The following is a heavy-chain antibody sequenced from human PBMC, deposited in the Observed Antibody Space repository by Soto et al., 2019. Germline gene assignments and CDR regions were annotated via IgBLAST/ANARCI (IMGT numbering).Heavy chain of an antibody. D-gene: IGHD3-3*01. CDR2: ISYDGRSI. CDR1: SSYA. J-gene: IGHJ6*02. CDR3: ARERGTYDYWYGMDV. V-gene: IGHV3-30*04. Sequence: QVQLVESGGGVVQPGNSLRLSCAAFSSYAMHWVRQAPGKGLEWVAIISYDGRSIFYADSVKGRFTISRDKSKNTLYLQMNSLRGDATAVYYCARERGTYDYWYGMDVWGQGTTVTVSS.